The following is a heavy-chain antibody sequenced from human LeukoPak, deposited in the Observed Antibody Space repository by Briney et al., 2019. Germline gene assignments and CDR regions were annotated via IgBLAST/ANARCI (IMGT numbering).Heavy chain of an antibody. J-gene: IGHJ4*02. CDR3: AKKGAYTYAGDY. CDR1: GFTFSTYA. D-gene: IGHD5-18*01. CDR2: ISFAGDST. Sequence: GGPLRLSCVASGFTFSTYAMSWVRQAPGKGLEWVSTISFAGDSTYYADSVKGRFTVSRDNSKNTLFLQMNSLRAEDTAIYYCAKKGAYTYAGDYWGQGTLVAVSS. V-gene: IGHV3-23*01.